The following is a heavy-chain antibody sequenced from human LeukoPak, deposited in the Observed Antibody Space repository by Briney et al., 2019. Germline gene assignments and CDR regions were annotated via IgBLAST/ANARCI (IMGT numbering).Heavy chain of an antibody. Sequence: EASVKVSCKVSGYTLTELSMHWVRQAPGKGLEWMGGFDPEDGETIYAQKFQGRVTMTEDTSTDTAYMELGSLRSEDTAVYYCATAVVPAVLDAFDIWGQGTMVTVSS. CDR2: FDPEDGET. V-gene: IGHV1-24*01. J-gene: IGHJ3*02. CDR3: ATAVVPAVLDAFDI. D-gene: IGHD2-2*01. CDR1: GYTLTELS.